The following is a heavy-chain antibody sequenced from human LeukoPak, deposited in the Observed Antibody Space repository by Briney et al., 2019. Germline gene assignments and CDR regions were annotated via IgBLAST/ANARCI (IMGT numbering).Heavy chain of an antibody. CDR3: ARDPLAGRIGYSSGWYVFNYFDY. CDR1: GYTFTGYY. V-gene: IGHV1-2*02. Sequence: ASVKVSCKASGYTFTGYYMHWVRQAPGQGLEWMGWINPNSGGTNYAQKFQGRVTMTRDTSISTAYMEQSRLRSDDTAVYYCARDPLAGRIGYSSGWYVFNYFDYWGQGTLVTVSS. J-gene: IGHJ4*02. CDR2: INPNSGGT. D-gene: IGHD6-19*01.